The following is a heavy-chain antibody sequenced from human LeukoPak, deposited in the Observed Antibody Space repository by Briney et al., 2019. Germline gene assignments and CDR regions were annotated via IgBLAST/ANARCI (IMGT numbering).Heavy chain of an antibody. D-gene: IGHD1-26*01. CDR1: GASISIGTYY. Sequence: SETLSLTCTVSGASISIGTYYWGWIRQPPGKGLEWIGSIYYSGSAYYNPAHKRRVTITVDTSKNQYSLKLSSVTAADTAVYYCANRGGRYRYFDYWGQGALVTVSS. V-gene: IGHV4-39*01. J-gene: IGHJ4*02. CDR3: ANRGGRYRYFDY. CDR2: IYYSGSA.